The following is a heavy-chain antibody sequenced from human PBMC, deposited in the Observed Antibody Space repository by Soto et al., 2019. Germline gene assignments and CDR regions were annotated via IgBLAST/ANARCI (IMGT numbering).Heavy chain of an antibody. CDR3: ARNGYNFNFFFDY. CDR2: TYYSGST. V-gene: IGHV4-59*12. CDR1: GGSISSYY. D-gene: IGHD5-18*01. Sequence: SETLSLTCTVSGGSISSYYWSWIRQPPGKGLEWIGYTYYSGSTNYNPSLKSRVTISVDTSKNQFSLKLTSVTAADTAVYYCARNGYNFNFFFDYWGQGTPVTVSS. J-gene: IGHJ4*02.